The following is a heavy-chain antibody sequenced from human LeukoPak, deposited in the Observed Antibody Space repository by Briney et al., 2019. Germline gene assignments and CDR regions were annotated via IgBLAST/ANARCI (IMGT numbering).Heavy chain of an antibody. Sequence: GGSLRLSCAASGFTFSSYAMSWVRQAPGKGLEWVSAISCSGDSTYYADPVKGRFTISRDNSKNMLYLQMNSLRVEDTAVYYCARVHWGNYYLNAFDIWGQGTMVTVSS. CDR2: ISCSGDST. V-gene: IGHV3-23*01. D-gene: IGHD3-10*01. J-gene: IGHJ3*02. CDR3: ARVHWGNYYLNAFDI. CDR1: GFTFSSYA.